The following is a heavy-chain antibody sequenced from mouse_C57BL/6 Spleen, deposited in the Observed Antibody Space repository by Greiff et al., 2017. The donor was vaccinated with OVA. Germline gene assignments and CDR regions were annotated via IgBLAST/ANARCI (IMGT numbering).Heavy chain of an antibody. CDR3: ARDPNWDYFDY. J-gene: IGHJ2*01. D-gene: IGHD4-1*01. CDR2: ISDGGSYT. V-gene: IGHV5-4*01. Sequence: EVKLMESGGGLVKPGGSLKLSCAASGFTFSSYAMSWVRQTPEKRLEWVATISDGGSYTYYPDNVKGRFTISRDNAKNNLYLQMSHLKSEDTAMYYCARDPNWDYFDYWGQGTTLTVSS. CDR1: GFTFSSYA.